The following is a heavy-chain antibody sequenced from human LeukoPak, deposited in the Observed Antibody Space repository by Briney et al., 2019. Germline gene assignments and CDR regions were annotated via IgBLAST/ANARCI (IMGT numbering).Heavy chain of an antibody. D-gene: IGHD5-18*01. CDR2: ISAYNGNT. Sequence: ASVKVSFKASGYTFTSYGISWVRQAPGQGLEWMGWISAYNGNTNYAQKLQGRATMTTDPSTSTAYMALRSLRSDDTAVYYCARSREQLWSPIPPTYFDYWGQGTLVTVSS. CDR1: GYTFTSYG. V-gene: IGHV1-18*01. CDR3: ARSREQLWSPIPPTYFDY. J-gene: IGHJ4*02.